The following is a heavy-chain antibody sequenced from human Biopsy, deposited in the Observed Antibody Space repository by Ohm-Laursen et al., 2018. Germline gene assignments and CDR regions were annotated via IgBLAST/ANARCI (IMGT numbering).Heavy chain of an antibody. J-gene: IGHJ4*02. CDR1: GHSFTSSY. V-gene: IGHV1-46*01. Sequence: EASVNPSCQASGHSFTSSYMHWVRQAPGHGLEWMGMINPSGSTTSYPQLFQGRVTMTRDTSKSTVYTELSRLRSADTAVYFCARNTGWYGDLYYFDYWGQGTLVTVSS. CDR3: ARNTGWYGDLYYFDY. D-gene: IGHD6-19*01. CDR2: INPSGSTT.